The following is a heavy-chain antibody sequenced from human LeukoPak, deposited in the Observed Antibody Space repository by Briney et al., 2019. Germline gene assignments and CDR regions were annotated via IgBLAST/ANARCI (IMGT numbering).Heavy chain of an antibody. Sequence: PGGSLRLSCAAPGFTFSSYSMNWVRQAPGKGLEWVSSITSSNNYIYYGDSVKGRFTISRDDAKNSLFLQMNSLRAEDTATYYCARGEFGDYYYFYMDVWGKGTTVTVSS. V-gene: IGHV3-21*01. CDR3: ARGEFGDYYYFYMDV. D-gene: IGHD2/OR15-2a*01. CDR1: GFTFSSYS. J-gene: IGHJ6*03. CDR2: ITSSNNYI.